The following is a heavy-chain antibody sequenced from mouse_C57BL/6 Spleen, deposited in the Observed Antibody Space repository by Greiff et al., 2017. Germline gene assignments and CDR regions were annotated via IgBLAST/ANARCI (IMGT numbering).Heavy chain of an antibody. CDR2: LWRGGST. V-gene: IGHV2-5*01. J-gene: IGHJ2*01. D-gene: IGHD2-2*01. CDR1: GFSLTSYG. CDR3: AKNCGYDDGYYFDY. Sequence: QVQLQQSGPGLVPPSQSLSITCTVSGFSLTSYGVHWVRQSPGKGLEWLGVLWRGGSTDYNAAFMSRLSITTDNSKSQVFFKMNSLQADDTAIYYCAKNCGYDDGYYFDYWGQGTTLTVSS.